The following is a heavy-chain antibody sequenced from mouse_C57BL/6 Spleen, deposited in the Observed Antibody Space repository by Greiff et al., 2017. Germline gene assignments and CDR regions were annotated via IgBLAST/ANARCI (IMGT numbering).Heavy chain of an antibody. CDR1: GYTFTSYW. CDR3: ARDGNFYAMYD. J-gene: IGHJ4*01. CDR2: IYPSDSET. V-gene: IGHV1-52*01. D-gene: IGHD2-1*01. Sequence: QVHLQQSGAELMRPGSSVKLSCKASGYTFTSYWIHWVKQRPVQGLEWIGNIYPSDSETHYNQKFKDKATLTVDTSSSTAYMQLSSLTAEDSAVYYCARDGNFYAMYDWGQGTSVTVSS.